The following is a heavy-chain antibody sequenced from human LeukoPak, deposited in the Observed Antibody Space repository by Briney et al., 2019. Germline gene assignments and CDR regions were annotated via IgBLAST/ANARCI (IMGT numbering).Heavy chain of an antibody. CDR3: ARAEWLVRGFDY. Sequence: PSETLSLTCTVSGGSISSYYWSWIRQPPGKGLEWIGYIYYSGSTNYNPSLKSRVTISVDTSKNQFSLKLSSVTAADTAVYYCARAEWLVRGFDYWGQGTLVTVSS. CDR2: IYYSGST. J-gene: IGHJ4*02. D-gene: IGHD6-19*01. CDR1: GGSISSYY. V-gene: IGHV4-59*01.